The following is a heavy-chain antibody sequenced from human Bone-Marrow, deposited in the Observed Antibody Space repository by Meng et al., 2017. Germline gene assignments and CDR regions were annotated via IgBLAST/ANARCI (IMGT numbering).Heavy chain of an antibody. V-gene: IGHV3-15*01. D-gene: IGHD6-13*01. CDR3: ATGAAAADH. CDR1: GFTFSNAW. Sequence: GGSLRLSCAASGFTFSNAWMTWVRQAPGKGLEWIGRMKSNVDGGTVDYAAPVKGRFTISRDDSKNTLYLQMDSLITEDTAVYFCATGAAAADHWGQGTLVTVSS. J-gene: IGHJ4*02. CDR2: MKSNVDGGTV.